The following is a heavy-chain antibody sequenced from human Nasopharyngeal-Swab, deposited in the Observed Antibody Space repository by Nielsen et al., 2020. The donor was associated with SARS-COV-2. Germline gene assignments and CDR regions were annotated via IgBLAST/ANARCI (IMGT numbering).Heavy chain of an antibody. J-gene: IGHJ3*02. D-gene: IGHD3-22*01. CDR1: GFTVSSNY. Sequence: LKISCAASGFTVSSNYMSWVRQAPGKGLEWVSVIYSGGSTYYADSVKGRFTISRDNSKNTLYLQMNSLRAEDTAVYYCARAGGRYYDSDGYYYLASAFDIWGQGTMVTVSS. V-gene: IGHV3-53*05. CDR2: IYSGGST. CDR3: ARAGGRYYDSDGYYYLASAFDI.